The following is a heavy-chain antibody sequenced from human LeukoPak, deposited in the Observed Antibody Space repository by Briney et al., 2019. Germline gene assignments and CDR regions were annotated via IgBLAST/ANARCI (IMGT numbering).Heavy chain of an antibody. J-gene: IGHJ4*02. Sequence: GRSLRLSCAASGFTFSSYAMHWVRQAPGKGLEWVAVISYDGSNKYYADSVKGRFTISRDNSKNTLYLQMDSLRAEDTAVYYCARESYGDYGYFDYWGQGTLVTVSS. D-gene: IGHD4-17*01. CDR2: ISYDGSNK. CDR1: GFTFSSYA. CDR3: ARESYGDYGYFDY. V-gene: IGHV3-30*04.